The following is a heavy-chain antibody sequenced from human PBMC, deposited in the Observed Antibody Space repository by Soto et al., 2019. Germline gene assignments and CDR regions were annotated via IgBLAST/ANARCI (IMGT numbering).Heavy chain of an antibody. D-gene: IGHD6-19*01. Sequence: GGSLRLSCAASGFTFSSSWMHWVRQAPGKGLVWVSRINSGASNTNYADSVKGRFTISRDNAKNTLYLQMDSLTAEDTAVYYCARGPSGWFGYDYWGQGTLVTVS. J-gene: IGHJ4*02. CDR2: INSGASNT. CDR3: ARGPSGWFGYDY. CDR1: GFTFSSSW. V-gene: IGHV3-74*01.